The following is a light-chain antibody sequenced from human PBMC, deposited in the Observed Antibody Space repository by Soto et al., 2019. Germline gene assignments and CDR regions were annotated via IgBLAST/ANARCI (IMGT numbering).Light chain of an antibody. J-gene: IGKJ2*01. V-gene: IGKV3-15*01. Sequence: EVVLTQSPGTLSMSPGERATLSCRASQSVSNNLAWYQQKPGQAPRLLIYGDSTRATGVPARFSGSGSGTEFTLYITGLQAEDIAIYYCHQYNHLPPLYSFGQGTRLEIK. CDR1: QSVSNN. CDR2: GDS. CDR3: HQYNHLPPLYS.